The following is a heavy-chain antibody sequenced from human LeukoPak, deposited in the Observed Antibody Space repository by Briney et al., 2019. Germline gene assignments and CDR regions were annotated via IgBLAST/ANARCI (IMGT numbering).Heavy chain of an antibody. Sequence: PGGSLRLSCAASGFTFSSNAMHWVRQAPGKGLEWVAFISYDGSNKYYADSVKGRFTISRDNSKNTLSLQMNSLRAEDTAVYYRAKDRATQYSLDYWGQGTLVTVSS. CDR3: AKDRATQYSLDY. J-gene: IGHJ4*02. CDR1: GFTFSSNA. V-gene: IGHV3-30*18. D-gene: IGHD2/OR15-2a*01. CDR2: ISYDGSNK.